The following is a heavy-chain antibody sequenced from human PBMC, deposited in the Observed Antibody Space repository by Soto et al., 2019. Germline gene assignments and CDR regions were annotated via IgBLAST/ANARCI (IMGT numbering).Heavy chain of an antibody. CDR1: GFSLSTSGMC. CDR3: ARTPILPSIAVAAYYFDY. J-gene: IGHJ4*02. V-gene: IGHV2-70*01. D-gene: IGHD6-19*01. CDR2: LDWDDDK. Sequence: SGPTLVNPTQTLTLTCTFSGFSLSTSGMCVSWIRQPPGKALEWLALLDWDDDKYYSTSLKTRLTISKETSKNQVVLTMTNMDPVDTATYYCARTPILPSIAVAAYYFDYWGQGALVTVSS.